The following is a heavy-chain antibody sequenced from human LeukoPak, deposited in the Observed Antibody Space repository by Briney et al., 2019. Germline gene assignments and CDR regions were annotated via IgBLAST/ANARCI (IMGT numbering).Heavy chain of an antibody. CDR1: GFTFSDYY. D-gene: IGHD5-18*01. CDR3: ARNNRGYSYGNAFDI. J-gene: IGHJ3*02. V-gene: IGHV3-11*04. CDR2: ISSSGSTI. Sequence: GGSLRPSCAASGFTFSDYYMSWIRQAPGKGLEWVLYISSSGSTIYYADSVKGRFTISRDNAKNTLYLQMNSLRAEDTAVYYCARNNRGYSYGNAFDIWGQGTMVTVSS.